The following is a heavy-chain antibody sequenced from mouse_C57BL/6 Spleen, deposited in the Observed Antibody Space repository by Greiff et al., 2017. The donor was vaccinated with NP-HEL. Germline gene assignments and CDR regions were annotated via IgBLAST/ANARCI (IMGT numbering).Heavy chain of an antibody. CDR1: GFTFSDYG. D-gene: IGHD4-1*01. CDR3: ARKTGTWYFDV. J-gene: IGHJ1*03. V-gene: IGHV5-17*01. Sequence: EVKLMESGGGLVKPGGSLQLSCAASGFTFSDYGMHWVRQAPEKGLEWVAYISSGSSTIYYADTVKGRFTIARDNAKNTLFLQMTSLRSEDTAMYYCARKTGTWYFDVWGTGTTVTVSS. CDR2: ISSGSSTI.